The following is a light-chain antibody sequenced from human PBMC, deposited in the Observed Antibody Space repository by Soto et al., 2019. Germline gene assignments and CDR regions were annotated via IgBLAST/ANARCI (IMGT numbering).Light chain of an antibody. Sequence: QSALTQPASVSGSPGQSITISCTGTSSDVGGYNYVSWYQQHPGKAHKLMIYDVSNRPSGVSNRFSGSKSGNTASLTISGLQAEDEADYYCSSYTSSKDVFGTGTKVTVL. CDR1: SSDVGGYNY. J-gene: IGLJ1*01. V-gene: IGLV2-14*01. CDR2: DVS. CDR3: SSYTSSKDV.